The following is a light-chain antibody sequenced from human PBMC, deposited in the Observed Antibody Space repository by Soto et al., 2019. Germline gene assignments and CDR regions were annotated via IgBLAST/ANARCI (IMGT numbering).Light chain of an antibody. V-gene: IGLV2-14*01. CDR3: SSYTSSSTLV. J-gene: IGLJ2*01. CDR1: SSDVGDYNY. Sequence: QSLRTQPASVSGSPGQSITISCTGTSSDVGDYNYVSWYQQHPGKAPKLMIYDVSNRPSGVSNRFSGSKSGNTASLTVSGLQAEDEADYYCSSYTSSSTLVFGGGTKVTVL. CDR2: DVS.